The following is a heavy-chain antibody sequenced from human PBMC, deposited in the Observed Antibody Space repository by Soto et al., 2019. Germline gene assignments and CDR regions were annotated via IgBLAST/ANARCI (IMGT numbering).Heavy chain of an antibody. CDR1: GFTFSSYN. Sequence: PGGSLRLSCAASGFTFSSYNVNWVRQAPGKGLEWVSSIGSSSTYTYYADSLKGRLIISRDNAKNSVYLQINSLRAEDTAVYYCARDQAGMDVWGQGNPVPVSS. CDR3: ARDQAGMDV. V-gene: IGHV3-21*01. J-gene: IGHJ6*02. CDR2: IGSSSTYT.